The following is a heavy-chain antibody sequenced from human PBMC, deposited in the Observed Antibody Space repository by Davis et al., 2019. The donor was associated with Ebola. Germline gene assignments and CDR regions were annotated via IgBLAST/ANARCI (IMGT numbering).Heavy chain of an antibody. CDR3: ARAPSGYSSSFDN. CDR2: ISYDGSNK. CDR1: GFTFSSYS. Sequence: GESLKISCAASGFTFSSYSMHWVRQAPGKGLEWVAVISYDGSNKYYADSVKGRLTISRDNSQNTLYLQMNSLRAEDTAVYYCARAPSGYSSSFDNWGQGTLVTVSS. V-gene: IGHV3-30*03. D-gene: IGHD6-13*01. J-gene: IGHJ4*02.